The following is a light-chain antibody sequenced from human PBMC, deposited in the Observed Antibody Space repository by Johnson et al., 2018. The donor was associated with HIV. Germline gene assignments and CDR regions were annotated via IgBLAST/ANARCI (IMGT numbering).Light chain of an antibody. CDR3: GTWDSSLSAYV. Sequence: QSVLTQPPSVSAAPGQKVTISCYGSSSNIGNNYVSWYQQLPGTAPKLLIYENNKRPSGIPDRFSGSKSGTSATLGITGLQTGDEAEYYCGTWDSSLSAYVFGTGTKVTVL. CDR1: SSNIGNNY. J-gene: IGLJ1*01. CDR2: ENN. V-gene: IGLV1-51*02.